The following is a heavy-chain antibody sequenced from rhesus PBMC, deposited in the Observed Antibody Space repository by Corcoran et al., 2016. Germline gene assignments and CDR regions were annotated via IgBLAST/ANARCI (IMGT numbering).Heavy chain of an antibody. CDR2: INKNGGST. CDR1: GFIFREDG. J-gene: IGHJ4*01. V-gene: IGHV3S5*01. Sequence: EAQRVETGGGVVQPGGSLRLSCGASGFIFREDGLRRGRPAPGGGLEWVSSINKNGGSTYYGDSVKGRFTVSRDNSKNTLSLQMNSLRSEDTALYYCATDMVAAAGSVSYWGQGVLVTVSS. D-gene: IGHD6-31*01. CDR3: ATDMVAAAGSVSY.